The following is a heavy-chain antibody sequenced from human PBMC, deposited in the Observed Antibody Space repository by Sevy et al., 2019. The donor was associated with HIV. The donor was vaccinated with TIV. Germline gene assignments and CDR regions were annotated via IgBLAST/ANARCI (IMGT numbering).Heavy chain of an antibody. CDR2: IYYTGST. D-gene: IGHD5-12*01. CDR3: ARAPPVRSGDDALNWFDP. Sequence: SETLSLTCTVFGGSISAYYWSWSRQSPEKGLQYIGYIYYTGSTNYNPSLKSRVTISVDTSKNQFSLRLTSVTAADTAIYYCARAPPVRSGDDALNWFDPWGQGTLVTVSS. V-gene: IGHV4-59*01. J-gene: IGHJ5*02. CDR1: GGSISAYY.